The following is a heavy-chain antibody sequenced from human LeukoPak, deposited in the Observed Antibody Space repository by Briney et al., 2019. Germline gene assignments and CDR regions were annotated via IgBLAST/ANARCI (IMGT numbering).Heavy chain of an antibody. CDR2: IYYSGST. Sequence: SETLSLTCTVSGGSISSYYWSWIRQPPGKGLEWIGYIYYSGSTNYNPSLKSRVTISVDTSKNQFSLRLSSVTAADTAVYYCAREFRMATIKYFDYWGQGTLVTVSS. J-gene: IGHJ4*02. V-gene: IGHV4-59*01. D-gene: IGHD5-24*01. CDR3: AREFRMATIKYFDY. CDR1: GGSISSYY.